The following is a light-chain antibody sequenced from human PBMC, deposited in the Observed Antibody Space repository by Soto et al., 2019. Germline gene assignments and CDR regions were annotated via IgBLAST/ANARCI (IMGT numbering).Light chain of an antibody. CDR3: QQSFITPLS. V-gene: IGKV1-39*01. J-gene: IGKJ4*01. Sequence: DIQMTQSPSSLSASVGDRVTISCRASQSVNKYLNWYQQKPGNVPTLLIYAATTLQGEVPSRFNGSGFGTDFTVTISNLQPEDFATYYCQQSFITPLSFGGGTKVEIK. CDR2: AAT. CDR1: QSVNKY.